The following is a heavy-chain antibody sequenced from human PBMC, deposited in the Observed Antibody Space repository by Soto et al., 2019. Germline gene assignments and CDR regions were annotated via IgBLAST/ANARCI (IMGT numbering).Heavy chain of an antibody. J-gene: IGHJ5*02. V-gene: IGHV4-59*01. D-gene: IGHD5-12*01. CDR2: IYYSGST. CDR1: GDSISSYY. CDR3: ARGVATIGP. Sequence: SETLSLTCTVSGDSISSYYWTWIRQPPGKGLEWIGYIYYSGSTNYNPSLKSRVTISVDTSKNQFSLKLTSVTAADTAVYYCARGVATIGPWGQGTLVTVSX.